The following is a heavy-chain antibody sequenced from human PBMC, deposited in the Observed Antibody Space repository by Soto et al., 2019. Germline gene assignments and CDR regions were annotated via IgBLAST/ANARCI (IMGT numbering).Heavy chain of an antibody. J-gene: IGHJ6*02. CDR3: ARDLRAYGDYVTYYCMDV. Sequence: EVQLVESGGGLVQPGGSLRLSCAASGFTFSSYEMNWVRQAPGKGLEWVSYISSSGSTIYYADSVKGRFTISRDNAKNSLYLQMNSLRAEDTAVYYCARDLRAYGDYVTYYCMDVWGQGNTVTVSS. CDR1: GFTFSSYE. D-gene: IGHD4-17*01. CDR2: ISSSGSTI. V-gene: IGHV3-48*03.